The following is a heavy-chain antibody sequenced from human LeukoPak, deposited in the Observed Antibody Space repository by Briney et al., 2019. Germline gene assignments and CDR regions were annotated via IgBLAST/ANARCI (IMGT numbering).Heavy chain of an antibody. CDR2: INSDGTT. V-gene: IGHV3-74*01. CDR3: ASAYYYRLPD. CDR1: GFTFSSYW. J-gene: IGHJ4*02. D-gene: IGHD3-10*01. Sequence: GGSLRLSWAASGFTFSSYWMHWVRQAPGKGLVWVSRINSDGTTTYADSVKGRFTISRDNAKNTLYLQMNRLRAEDTARYYCASAYYYRLPDWGQGTLVTVSS.